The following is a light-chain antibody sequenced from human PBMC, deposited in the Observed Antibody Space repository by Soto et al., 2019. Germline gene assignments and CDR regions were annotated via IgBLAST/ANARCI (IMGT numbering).Light chain of an antibody. CDR1: QSVSSY. CDR2: DAS. V-gene: IGKV3-11*01. Sequence: TVLTQSPATLSLSPGERATLSCRASQSVSSYLAWYQQKPGQAPRLLIYDASNRATGIPARFSGSGSGTDFTLTISSLEPEDFAVYYCQRHSNWPPKFGQGTKVDI. CDR3: QRHSNWPPK. J-gene: IGKJ1*01.